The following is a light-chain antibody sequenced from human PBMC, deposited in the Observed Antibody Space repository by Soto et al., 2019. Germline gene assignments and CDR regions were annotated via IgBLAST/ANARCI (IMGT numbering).Light chain of an antibody. Sequence: QSVLTQPASVSWSPGQSITISCTGTSSDVGAYNYVSWYQQHPGKAPKLMIYDVSHWPSGVSHRFSGSKSGNTASLTISGLQAEDEADYYCGSYTTSSNYVFGTGTKVTVL. J-gene: IGLJ1*01. CDR1: SSDVGAYNY. CDR3: GSYTTSSNYV. CDR2: DVS. V-gene: IGLV2-14*01.